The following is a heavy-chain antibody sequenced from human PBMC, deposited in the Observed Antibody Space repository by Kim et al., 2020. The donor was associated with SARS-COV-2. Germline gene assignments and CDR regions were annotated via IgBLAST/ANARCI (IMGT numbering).Heavy chain of an antibody. V-gene: IGHV3-48*03. Sequence: YADSVKGRFTISRDNAKNSLYLQMNSLRAEDTAVYYCATSGYSYGYFFDYWGQGTLVTVSS. J-gene: IGHJ4*02. D-gene: IGHD5-18*01. CDR3: ATSGYSYGYFFDY.